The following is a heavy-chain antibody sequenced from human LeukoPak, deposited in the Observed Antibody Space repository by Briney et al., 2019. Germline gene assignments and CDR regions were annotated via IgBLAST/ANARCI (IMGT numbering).Heavy chain of an antibody. Sequence: VKVSCKASGGTFSTYVISWVRQAPGQGLEWMGRIIPVVGITNYAQKFQDRVRITVDTSTTTVYMELSSLRPEDTAVYFCASPLPKPTHRTSRLDPWGQGTLVIVSS. CDR2: IIPVVGIT. CDR1: GGTFSTYV. V-gene: IGHV1-69*10. CDR3: ASPLPKPTHRTSRLDP. D-gene: IGHD1-14*01. J-gene: IGHJ5*02.